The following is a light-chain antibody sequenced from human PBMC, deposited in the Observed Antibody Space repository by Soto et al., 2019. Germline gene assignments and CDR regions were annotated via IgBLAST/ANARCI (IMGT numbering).Light chain of an antibody. V-gene: IGKV1-39*01. Sequence: DIQMTQSPSSLSASVGDRISITCRASESIRIHLNWYQQKPGKAPRLLIYAASRLQSGVPSRFSGTGSGAEFTLTIRSLQPEDFAIYYCQQTYGKPLVTFGQGTRREIK. CDR2: AAS. J-gene: IGKJ5*01. CDR1: ESIRIH. CDR3: QQTYGKPLVT.